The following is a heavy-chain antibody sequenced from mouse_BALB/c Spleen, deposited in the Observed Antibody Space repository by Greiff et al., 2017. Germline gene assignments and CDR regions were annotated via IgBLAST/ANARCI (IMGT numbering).Heavy chain of an antibody. CDR1: GFNIKDTY. J-gene: IGHJ3*01. Sequence: VQLKESGAELVKPGASVKLSCTASGFNIKDTYMHWVKQRPEQGLEWIGRIDPANGNTKYDPKFQGKATITADTTSNTAYLQLSSLTSEDTAVYYCANWAWFAYWGQGTLVTGSA. CDR3: ANWAWFAY. D-gene: IGHD4-1*01. V-gene: IGHV14-3*02. CDR2: IDPANGNT.